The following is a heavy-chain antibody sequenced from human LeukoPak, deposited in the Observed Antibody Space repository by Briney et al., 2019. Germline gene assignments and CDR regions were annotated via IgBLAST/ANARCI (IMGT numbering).Heavy chain of an antibody. CDR2: INQDGSEN. D-gene: IGHD6-13*01. V-gene: IGHV3-7*01. CDR3: VRAGGSSWSDF. CDR1: GFTFSSYW. Sequence: GGSLRLSCAASGFTFSSYWMSWVRQSPGKGLEWVANINQDGSENHYVDSVKGRFTISRDNAKNLVFVQMNGLRVEDTAVYYCVRAGGSSWSDFWGQGTLVTVSS. J-gene: IGHJ4*02.